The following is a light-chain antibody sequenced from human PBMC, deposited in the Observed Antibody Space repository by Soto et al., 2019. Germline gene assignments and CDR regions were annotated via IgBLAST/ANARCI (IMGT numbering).Light chain of an antibody. J-gene: IGLJ1*01. CDR2: GNS. V-gene: IGLV1-40*01. CDR3: QSYDSSLSSYV. CDR1: SSNIGAGYD. Sequence: QSALTQPPSVSGAPGQRVTISCTGSSSNIGAGYDVHWYQQLPGAAPKLLIYGNSNRPSGAPDRFSGSKSGTSAALAITGLQAEDEADYYCQSYDSSLSSYVFGTGTKLTVL.